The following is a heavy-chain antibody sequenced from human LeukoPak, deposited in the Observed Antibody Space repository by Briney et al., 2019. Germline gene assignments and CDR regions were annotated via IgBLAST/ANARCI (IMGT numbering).Heavy chain of an antibody. CDR1: GGSFSGYY. D-gene: IGHD3-22*01. CDR2: INHSGST. CDR3: VRVGYYYDSSGYYYGNDY. Sequence: SETLSLTCAVYGGSFSGYYWSWIRQPPGNGLEWIGDINHSGSTNYNPSLKSRVTISVDTSKNQFSLKLSSVTAADTAVYYCVRVGYYYDSSGYYYGNDYWGQGTLVTVSS. V-gene: IGHV4-34*01. J-gene: IGHJ4*02.